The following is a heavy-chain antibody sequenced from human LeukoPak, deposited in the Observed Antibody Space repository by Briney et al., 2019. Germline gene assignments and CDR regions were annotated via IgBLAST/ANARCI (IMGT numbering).Heavy chain of an antibody. J-gene: IGHJ4*02. D-gene: IGHD2-8*01. CDR1: GYTFTGYY. CDR3: ARDYCTNGVCSDY. V-gene: IGHV1-2*02. CDR2: INPNSGGT. Sequence: GASVKVSCKASGYTFTGYYMHWVRQAPGQGLEWMGWINPNSGGTNYAQKFQGRVTMTRDTSISTAYMELGRLRSDDTAVYYCARDYCTNGVCSDYWGQGTLVTVSS.